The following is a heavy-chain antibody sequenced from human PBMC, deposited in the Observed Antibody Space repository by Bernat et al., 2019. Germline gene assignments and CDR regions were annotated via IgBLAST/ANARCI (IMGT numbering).Heavy chain of an antibody. CDR3: VGGAGGAGNDY. V-gene: IGHV3-48*03. CDR1: GFTFSDYE. Sequence: EVQLVESGGGLVQPGGSLRLSCAASGFTFSDYEMNWVRQAPGKGLEWVSYISSRCGTIKVAGSFEGRSTITRDHAKNSLFPQMNSLGAEDTAFYYWVGGAGGAGNDYWGQGTLVTVSS. J-gene: IGHJ4*02. D-gene: IGHD1-14*01. CDR2: ISSRCGTI.